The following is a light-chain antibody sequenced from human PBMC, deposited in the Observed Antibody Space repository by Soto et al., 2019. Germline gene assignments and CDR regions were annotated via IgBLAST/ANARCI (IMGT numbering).Light chain of an antibody. Sequence: DVLMTQFPSTLSASVGDRVTITCRASQSINIWVAWYQQRPGKAPKLLIYDASSLERGVPSRFSGSGSGTEFSLTISCLQPDDFATYYCHQYNSYSPWTFGQGTRVDIK. V-gene: IGKV1-5*01. CDR1: QSINIW. CDR3: HQYNSYSPWT. J-gene: IGKJ1*01. CDR2: DAS.